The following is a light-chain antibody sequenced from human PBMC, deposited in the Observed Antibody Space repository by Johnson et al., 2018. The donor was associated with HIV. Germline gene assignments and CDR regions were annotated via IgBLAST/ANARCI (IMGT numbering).Light chain of an antibody. V-gene: IGLV1-51*01. J-gene: IGLJ1*01. CDR3: GTWDSSLSVYV. CDR1: SSNIGNNY. CDR2: DNN. Sequence: QSVLTQPPSVSAAPAQKVTISCSGSSSNIGNNYVSWYQQFPGTAPKLLIYDNNKRPSGIPDRFSGSKSGTSATLGITGPQTGDEADYYCGTWDSSLSVYVFGTGTKVTVL.